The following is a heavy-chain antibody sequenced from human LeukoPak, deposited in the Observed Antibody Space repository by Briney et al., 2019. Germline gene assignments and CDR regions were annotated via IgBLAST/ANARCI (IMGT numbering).Heavy chain of an antibody. D-gene: IGHD1-26*01. V-gene: IGHV3-23*01. J-gene: IGHJ4*02. Sequence: PGGSLRLSCAASGFTFSTYAVSWVRQAPGKGLEWVSVISGGGGNTYYADSVKGRFTISRDNSKNTLYLQMNSLRAEDTAVYYCAKEGIVGATGGYFDYWGQGTLVTVS. CDR3: AKEGIVGATGGYFDY. CDR1: GFTFSTYA. CDR2: ISGGGGNT.